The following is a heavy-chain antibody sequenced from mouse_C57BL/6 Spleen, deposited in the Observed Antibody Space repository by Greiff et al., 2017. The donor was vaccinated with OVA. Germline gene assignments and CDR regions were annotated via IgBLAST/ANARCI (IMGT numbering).Heavy chain of an antibody. Sequence: QVQLQQSGPELVKPGASVKISCKASGYAFSSSWMNWVKQRPGKGLEWIGRIYPGDGDTNYNGKFKGKATLTADKSSSTAYMQLSSLTSEDSAVYFCAREWYYGSSYGYWGQGTTLTVSS. CDR1: GYAFSSSW. J-gene: IGHJ2*01. D-gene: IGHD1-1*01. CDR3: AREWYYGSSYGY. CDR2: IYPGDGDT. V-gene: IGHV1-82*01.